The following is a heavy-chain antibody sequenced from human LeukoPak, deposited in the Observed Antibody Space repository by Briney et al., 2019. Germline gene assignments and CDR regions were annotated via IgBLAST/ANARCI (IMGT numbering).Heavy chain of an antibody. CDR2: IYSGGST. D-gene: IGHD2-2*01. CDR1: GFTFSSYA. CDR3: AREIVVVPAARVGAFDI. J-gene: IGHJ3*02. V-gene: IGHV3-53*01. Sequence: PGASLRLSCAASGFTFSSYAMSWVRQAPGKGLEWVSVIYSGGSTYYADSVKGRFTISRDNSKNTLYLQMNSLRAEDTAVYYCAREIVVVPAARVGAFDIWGQGTMVTVSS.